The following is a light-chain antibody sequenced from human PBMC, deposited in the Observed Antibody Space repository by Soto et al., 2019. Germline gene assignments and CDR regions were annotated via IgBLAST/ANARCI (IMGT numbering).Light chain of an antibody. J-gene: IGKJ3*01. Sequence: EIVLTQSPGTLSLSPGERATLSCRASQSVSNNYLAWYQQKPGQAPRLLIYGASSRATGIPDRFSGSGSGPDFTLTISRLDPEDFAVYYCQQYGTSPLTFGPGTKVDIK. V-gene: IGKV3-20*01. CDR2: GAS. CDR3: QQYGTSPLT. CDR1: QSVSNNY.